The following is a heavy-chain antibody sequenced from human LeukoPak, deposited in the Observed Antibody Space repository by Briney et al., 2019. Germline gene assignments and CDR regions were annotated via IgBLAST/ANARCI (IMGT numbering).Heavy chain of an antibody. CDR1: GGSISSYY. CDR2: IYYSGST. Sequence: SETLSLTCTVSGGSISSYYWSWIRQPPGKGLEWIGYIYYSGSTNYNPSLKSRVTISVDTSKNQFSLKLSSVTAADTAVYYCARVKPTYYYDSRGYYPPPPPLMDYWGQGTLVTVSS. J-gene: IGHJ4*02. V-gene: IGHV4-59*01. D-gene: IGHD3-22*01. CDR3: ARVKPTYYYDSRGYYPPPPPLMDY.